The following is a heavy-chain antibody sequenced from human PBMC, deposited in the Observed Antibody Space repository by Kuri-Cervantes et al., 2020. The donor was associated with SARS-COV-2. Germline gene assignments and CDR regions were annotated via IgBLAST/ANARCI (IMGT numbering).Heavy chain of an antibody. CDR1: GYTFTSYY. V-gene: IGHV1-18*04. CDR2: ISAYNGNT. Sequence: ASVKVSCKASGYTFTSYYMHWVRQAPGQGLEWMGWISAYNGNTNYAQILQGRITMTTDTSTNTAYMELRSLRSFDTAVYYCARSHTLYGGNSSPWDYWGQGTLVTVSS. J-gene: IGHJ4*02. D-gene: IGHD4-23*01. CDR3: ARSHTLYGGNSSPWDY.